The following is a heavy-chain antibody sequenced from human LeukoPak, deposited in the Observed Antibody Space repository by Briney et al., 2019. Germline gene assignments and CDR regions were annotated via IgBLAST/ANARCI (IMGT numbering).Heavy chain of an antibody. CDR1: GYSFTSYW. D-gene: IGHD2-2*02. Sequence: GESLKISCKGSGYSFTSYWIGWVRQMPGKGLEWMGIIYPGDSDTRYSPSFQGQVTISADKSISTAYLQWSSLKATDTAMYYCARNPDCSSTRWYNPNDAFDIWGQGTMVTVFS. CDR3: ARNPDCSSTRWYNPNDAFDI. J-gene: IGHJ3*02. V-gene: IGHV5-51*01. CDR2: IYPGDSDT.